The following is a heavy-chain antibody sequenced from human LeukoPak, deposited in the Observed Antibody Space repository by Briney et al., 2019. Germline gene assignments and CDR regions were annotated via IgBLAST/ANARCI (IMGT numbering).Heavy chain of an antibody. Sequence: ASVKVSCKASGYTFTSYYMHWVRQAPGQGLEWMGIINPSGGSTSYAQKFQGRVTMTRDTSTSTVYMELSSLRSEDTAVYYCARPSKAGHSSSWYGFWGQGTLVTVSS. J-gene: IGHJ4*02. V-gene: IGHV1-46*01. CDR1: GYTFTSYY. D-gene: IGHD6-13*01. CDR3: ARPSKAGHSSSWYGF. CDR2: INPSGGST.